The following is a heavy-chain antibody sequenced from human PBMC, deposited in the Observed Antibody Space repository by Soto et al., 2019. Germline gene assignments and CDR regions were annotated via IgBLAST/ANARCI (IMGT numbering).Heavy chain of an antibody. V-gene: IGHV4-39*01. D-gene: IGHD2-21*02. CDR1: GGSISSSTYY. Sequence: SETLSLTCTVSGGSISSSTYYWGWIRQPPGKGLEWIGSIYYSGSTYYNPSLKSRVTISVDTSKNQFSLKLSSLTAADTAVYYCARGLLAYCGGDCALFDSWGQGIMVT. CDR3: ARGLLAYCGGDCALFDS. J-gene: IGHJ4*02. CDR2: IYYSGST.